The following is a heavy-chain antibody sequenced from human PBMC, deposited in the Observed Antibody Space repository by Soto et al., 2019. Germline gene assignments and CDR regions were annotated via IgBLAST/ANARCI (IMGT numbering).Heavy chain of an antibody. J-gene: IGHJ6*02. CDR3: AGEGYYYGSGTYAPPRYYGMDV. CDR1: GYTFSSYG. D-gene: IGHD3-10*01. Sequence: QIQLVQSATEVKKPGASVKVSCKTSGYTFSSYGVSWVRQAPGQGLEWMGWISAYNDNTNYAQKFQGRVTLTTDTTTRTAYMARRSLRSDDTAIYYCAGEGYYYGSGTYAPPRYYGMDVWGQGTTVIVSS. V-gene: IGHV1-18*01. CDR2: ISAYNDNT.